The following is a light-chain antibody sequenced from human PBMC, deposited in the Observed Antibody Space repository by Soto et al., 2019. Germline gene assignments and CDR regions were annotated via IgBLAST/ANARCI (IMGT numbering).Light chain of an antibody. Sequence: DFVMTQTPLSSPVTLGQPASSSCRSSQSLVHSDGNSYLSWRHQRPGQPPRLLIYMISNRFAGVPDRFSGRGAGTDFTLKISRVEPEDVGVYYCMQATQPYTFGQGTKLEIK. V-gene: IGKV2-24*01. CDR2: MIS. J-gene: IGKJ2*01. CDR3: MQATQPYT. CDR1: QSLVHSDGNSY.